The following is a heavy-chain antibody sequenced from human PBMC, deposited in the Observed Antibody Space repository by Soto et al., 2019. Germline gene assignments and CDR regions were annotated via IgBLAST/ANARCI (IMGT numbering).Heavy chain of an antibody. CDR1: GGSISSSSYC. D-gene: IGHD6-13*01. V-gene: IGHV4-39*07. CDR3: ARERPDGSRLDP. Sequence: SETLSLTWTVSGGSISSSSYCWGLIRQPPGKGLEWIGSIYYSGSTYYNPSLKSRVTISVDTSKNQFSLKLSSVTAADTAVYYCARERPDGSRLDPWGQGTLVTVSS. CDR2: IYYSGST. J-gene: IGHJ5*02.